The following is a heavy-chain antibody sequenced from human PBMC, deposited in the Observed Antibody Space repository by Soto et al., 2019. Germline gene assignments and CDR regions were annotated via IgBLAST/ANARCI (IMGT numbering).Heavy chain of an antibody. V-gene: IGHV4-59*01. D-gene: IGHD3-3*01. CDR1: GGSISSYY. Sequence: SETLSLTCTVSGGSISSYYWSWIRQPPGKGLEWIGYIYYSGSTNYNPSLKSRVTISVDTSKNQFSLKLSSVTAADTAVYYCARGARFLEWLNENYFDYWGQGTLVTVSS. CDR3: ARGARFLEWLNENYFDY. CDR2: IYYSGST. J-gene: IGHJ4*02.